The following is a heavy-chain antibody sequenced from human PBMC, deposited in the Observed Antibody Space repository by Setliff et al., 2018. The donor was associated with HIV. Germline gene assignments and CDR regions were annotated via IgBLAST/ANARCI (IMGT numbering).Heavy chain of an antibody. Sequence: ASVKVSCKASGYTFTSYYMHWVRQAPGQGLEWMGIINPSSGSTTYAQKFQGRVTMTRDTSTSTVYMELSSLRSEDTAVYFCARDPAPSSSASYFQHWGQGTPVTVSS. CDR3: ARDPAPSSSASYFQH. V-gene: IGHV1-46*01. CDR1: GYTFTSYY. CDR2: INPSSGST. D-gene: IGHD6-6*01. J-gene: IGHJ1*01.